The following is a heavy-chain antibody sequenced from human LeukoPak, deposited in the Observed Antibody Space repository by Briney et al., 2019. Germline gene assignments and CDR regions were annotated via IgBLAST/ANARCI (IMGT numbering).Heavy chain of an antibody. Sequence: GVSLRLSCAASGFTFSRYAFHWVRQAPGKGLQWVAVMSYDGRNKYYSDSVKGRFTISRDNSKNTLYLQMNSLRVEDTAVYYCAKDGADVDTAMVIGEYFHYWGQGTLVTVPS. V-gene: IGHV3-30*18. D-gene: IGHD5-18*01. CDR2: MSYDGRNK. J-gene: IGHJ1*01. CDR1: GFTFSRYA. CDR3: AKDGADVDTAMVIGEYFHY.